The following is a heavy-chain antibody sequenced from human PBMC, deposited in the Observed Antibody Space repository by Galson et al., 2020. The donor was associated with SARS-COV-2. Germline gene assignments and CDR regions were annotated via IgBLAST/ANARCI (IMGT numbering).Heavy chain of an antibody. Sequence: SETLSLTCTVYGGSISGYYYSWIRQPQGNGMEWNGEIHHSGSTNYNPSLKSRVPISVDTSKNQFSLKLSSVTGADTAVYYCSRDKDYGDNYGMDVWGQGTTVTVSS. D-gene: IGHD4-17*01. J-gene: IGHJ6*02. CDR3: SRDKDYGDNYGMDV. V-gene: IGHV4-34*01. CDR1: GGSISGYY. CDR2: IHHSGST.